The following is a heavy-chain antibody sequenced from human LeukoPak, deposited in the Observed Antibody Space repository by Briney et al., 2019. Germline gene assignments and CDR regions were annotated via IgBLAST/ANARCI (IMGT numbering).Heavy chain of an antibody. CDR3: ASVTELGYCSRVSCYYDY. D-gene: IGHD2-15*01. J-gene: IGHJ4*02. CDR2: INPNSGGT. Sequence: GASVKVSCKASGYTFTGYYMHWVRQAPGQGLEWMGRINPNSGGTNYAQKFQGRVTMTRDTSISTAYMELSRLRSDDTAVYYCASVTELGYCSRVSCYYDYWGQGTLVTVSS. CDR1: GYTFTGYY. V-gene: IGHV1-2*06.